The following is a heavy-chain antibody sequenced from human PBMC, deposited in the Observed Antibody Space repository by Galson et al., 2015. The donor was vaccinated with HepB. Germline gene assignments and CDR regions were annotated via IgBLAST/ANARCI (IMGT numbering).Heavy chain of an antibody. D-gene: IGHD2-8*02. J-gene: IGHJ4*02. CDR2: IYYGGSA. CDR3: ARRGRQLVQVLTFDY. CDR1: GGSITSSNYY. V-gene: IGHV4-39*01. Sequence: ETLSLTCTVSGGSITSSNYYWGRIRQPPGKGLEWIGNIYYGGSAYYNPSLKSRVTISADTSKKQVSLRLTSATAADTAVYYCARRGRQLVQVLTFDYWGQGHLVTVSA.